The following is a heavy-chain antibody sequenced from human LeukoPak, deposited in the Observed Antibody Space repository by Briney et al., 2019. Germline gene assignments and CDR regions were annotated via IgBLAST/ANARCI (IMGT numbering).Heavy chain of an antibody. CDR2: IHHSGTT. V-gene: IGHV4-38-2*02. D-gene: IGHD3-16*02. CDR3: ARYDVWGSYRAFDY. J-gene: IGHJ4*02. CDR1: GYSISSGYF. Sequence: SETLSLTCTVSGYSISSGYFWGWIRQSPGKGLEWIGTIHHSGTTYYNPSLKSRVTISVDTSKNQFSLKLSSVTAADTAVYYCARYDVWGSYRAFDYWGQGTLVAVSS.